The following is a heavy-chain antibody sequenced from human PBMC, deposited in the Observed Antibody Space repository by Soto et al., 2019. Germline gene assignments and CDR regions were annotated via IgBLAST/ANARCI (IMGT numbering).Heavy chain of an antibody. V-gene: IGHV4-31*03. CDR1: GGSISSGGYY. CDR2: IYYSGST. J-gene: IGHJ4*02. D-gene: IGHD3-10*01. Sequence: PSETLSLTCTVSGGSISSGGYYWSWIRQHPGKGLEWIGYIYYSGSTYYNPSLKSRVTISVDTSKNQFSLKLSSVTAADTAVYYCARGQLNYGSGSYYNPLVYWGQGTLVTVSS. CDR3: ARGQLNYGSGSYYNPLVY.